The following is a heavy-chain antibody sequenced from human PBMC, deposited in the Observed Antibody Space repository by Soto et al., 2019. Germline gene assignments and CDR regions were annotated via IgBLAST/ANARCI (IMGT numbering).Heavy chain of an antibody. J-gene: IGHJ4*02. CDR2: IYHSGST. D-gene: IGHD3-22*01. CDR1: GGSISSSNW. CDR3: AGDYRAEYDCSGYDY. Sequence: QVQLQESGPGLVKPSGTLSLTCAVSGGSISSSNWWSWVRQPPGKRLEWVGEIYHSGSTNYNPPLQSRVIIAVDNTKNHCSLKLTSVTAEDTAVYYAAGDYRAEYDCSGYDYWGQGTLVTVSS. V-gene: IGHV4-4*02.